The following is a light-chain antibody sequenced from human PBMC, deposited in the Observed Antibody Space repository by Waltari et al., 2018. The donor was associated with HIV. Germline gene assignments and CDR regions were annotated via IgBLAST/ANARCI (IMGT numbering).Light chain of an antibody. V-gene: IGLV1-40*01. Sequence: QSVLTQPPSVSGAPGQRVTIYCSGSSSNIGANHDVNWYQQLPGTAPKILFFGDSLRPSGVPDLFSGSKSGTSAFLAITVLQPEDEADYFCQSYDTSLGAFYVFGTGTKLTVL. CDR3: QSYDTSLGAFYV. CDR1: SSNIGANHD. J-gene: IGLJ1*01. CDR2: GDS.